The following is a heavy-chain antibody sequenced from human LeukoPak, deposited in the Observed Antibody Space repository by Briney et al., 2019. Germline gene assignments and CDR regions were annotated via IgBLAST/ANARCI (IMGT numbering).Heavy chain of an antibody. D-gene: IGHD4-17*01. Sequence: SETLSLTCTVSGGSISSGGYYWSWIRQHPGKGLEWIGYIYYCGSTYYNPSLKSRVTISVDTSKNQFSLKLSSVTAADTAVYYCARGTVAKNYFDYWGQGTLVTVSS. CDR2: IYYCGST. CDR1: GGSISSGGYY. V-gene: IGHV4-31*03. J-gene: IGHJ4*02. CDR3: ARGTVAKNYFDY.